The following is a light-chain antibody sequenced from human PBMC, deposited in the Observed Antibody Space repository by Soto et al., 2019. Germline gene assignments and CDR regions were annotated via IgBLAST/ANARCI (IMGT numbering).Light chain of an antibody. CDR2: EGS. CDR3: CSYACSSTFYR. Sequence: QSALTQPASVSGSPGQSITISCTGTSSDVGSYNLVSWYQQHPGKAPKLMIYEGSKRPSGVSNSFSGSKSGNTASLTISGLQAKHDVEYYCCSYACSSTFYRLGTGTELTVL. J-gene: IGLJ1*01. CDR1: SSDVGSYNL. V-gene: IGLV2-23*01.